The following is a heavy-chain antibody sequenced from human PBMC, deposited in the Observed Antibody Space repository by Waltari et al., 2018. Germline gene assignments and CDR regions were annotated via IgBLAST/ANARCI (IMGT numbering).Heavy chain of an antibody. D-gene: IGHD3-3*01. CDR1: GGSISSSSYY. CDR3: AYTGTPDFWSGYFSYYYYGMDV. Sequence: QLQLQESGPGLVKPSETLSLTCTVSGGSISSSSYYWGWIRQPPGKGLEWIGSSYYSGSTYYTPSLKSRVTISVDTSKNQFSLKLSAVTAADTAVYYCAYTGTPDFWSGYFSYYYYGMDVWGQGTTVTVSS. V-gene: IGHV4-39*01. J-gene: IGHJ6*02. CDR2: SYYSGST.